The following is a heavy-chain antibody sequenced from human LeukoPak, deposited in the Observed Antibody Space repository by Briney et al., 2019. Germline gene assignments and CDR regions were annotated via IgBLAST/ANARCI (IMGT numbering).Heavy chain of an antibody. CDR2: IYYSGST. CDR3: ARHQVAVAGLPFDY. CDR1: GGSISSYY. V-gene: IGHV4-59*08. D-gene: IGHD6-19*01. Sequence: SETLSPTCTVSGGSISSYYWSWIRQPPGKGLEWIGYIYYSGSTNYNPSLKSRVTISVDTSKNQFSLKLSSVTAADTAVYYCARHQVAVAGLPFDYWGQGTLVTVSS. J-gene: IGHJ4*02.